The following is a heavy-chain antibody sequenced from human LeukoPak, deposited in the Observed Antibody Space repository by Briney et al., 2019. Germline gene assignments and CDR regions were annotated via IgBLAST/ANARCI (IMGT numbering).Heavy chain of an antibody. CDR1: GYTFTSYG. V-gene: IGHV1-18*01. J-gene: IGHJ4*01. CDR2: ISTYNGNT. D-gene: IGHD3-10*01. CDR3: AARSGTYPYYFDY. Sequence: ASVKVSCKASGYTFTSYGMSWVRQAPGQGLEWMGWISTYNGNTNYAQKFQGRVTMTTDTSTSTAYMELRSLRSDDTAVYHCAARSGTYPYYFDYWGQGTLVTVSS.